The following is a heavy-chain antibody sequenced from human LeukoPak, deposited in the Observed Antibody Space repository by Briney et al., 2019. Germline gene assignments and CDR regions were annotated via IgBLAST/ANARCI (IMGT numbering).Heavy chain of an antibody. CDR1: GGSFSGYY. CDR3: ARLRVVPAAPKFDP. J-gene: IGHJ5*02. V-gene: IGHV4-34*01. D-gene: IGHD2-2*01. Sequence: PSETLSLTCAVYGGSFSGYYWSWIRQPPGKGLEWTGEINHSGSTNYNPSLKSRVTISVDTSKNQFSLKLSSVTAADTAVYYCARLRVVPAAPKFDPWGQGTLVTVSS. CDR2: INHSGST.